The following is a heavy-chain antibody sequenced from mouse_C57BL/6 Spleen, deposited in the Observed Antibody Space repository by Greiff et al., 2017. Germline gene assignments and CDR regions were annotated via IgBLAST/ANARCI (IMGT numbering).Heavy chain of an antibody. V-gene: IGHV5-6*01. D-gene: IGHD3-3*01. Sequence: EVKLMESGGDLVKPGGSLKLSCAASGFTFSSYGMSWVRQTPDKRLEWVATISSGGSYTYYPASLTGRFTISRDNAKNTLYLQMSSRKSEDTAMYYWAIHSGTGAGFAYWGKGTLVTVSA. J-gene: IGHJ3*01. CDR3: AIHSGTGAGFAY. CDR1: GFTFSSYG. CDR2: ISSGGSYT.